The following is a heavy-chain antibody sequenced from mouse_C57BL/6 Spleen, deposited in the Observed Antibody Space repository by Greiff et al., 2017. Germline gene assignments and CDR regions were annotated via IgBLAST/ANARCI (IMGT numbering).Heavy chain of an antibody. CDR2: INPSSGYT. D-gene: IGHD2-4*01. Sequence: VQLQQSGAELARPGASVKMSCKASGYTFTSYTMHWVKQRPGQGLEWIGYINPSSGYTKYNQKFKDKATLTADKSSSTAYMQLSSLTSEDSAVYCCARRDDYGNYFDYWGQGTTLTVSS. V-gene: IGHV1-4*01. CDR1: GYTFTSYT. J-gene: IGHJ2*01. CDR3: ARRDDYGNYFDY.